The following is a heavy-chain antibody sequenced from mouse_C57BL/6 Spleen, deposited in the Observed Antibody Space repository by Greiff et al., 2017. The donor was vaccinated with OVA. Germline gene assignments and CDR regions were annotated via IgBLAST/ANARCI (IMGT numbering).Heavy chain of an antibody. CDR3: AGAGVYDDYDREDYFDY. D-gene: IGHD2-4*01. CDR1: GFTFSDYG. Sequence: EVQVVESGGGLVKPGGSLKLSCAASGFTFSDYGMHWVRQAPEKGLEWVAYISSGSSTIYYADTVKGRFTISRDNAKNTLFLQMTSLRSEDTAMYYCAGAGVYDDYDREDYFDYWGQGTTLTGSS. J-gene: IGHJ2*01. CDR2: ISSGSSTI. V-gene: IGHV5-17*01.